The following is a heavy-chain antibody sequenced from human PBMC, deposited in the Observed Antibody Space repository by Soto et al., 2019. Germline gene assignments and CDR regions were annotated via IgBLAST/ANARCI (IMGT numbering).Heavy chain of an antibody. CDR2: IYWDNDT. V-gene: IGHV2-5*02. CDR1: GFSLSTTSMG. J-gene: IGHJ5*02. D-gene: IGHD3-16*01. Sequence: QITLKESGPTLGKPAETLTLTCTFSGFSLSTTSMGVGWIRQPPRKALEWLALIYWDNDTRYTPSLKSRLTITKDTSKNQVVLTMTNMDPVDTATYYCARSPYNWFDPWGQGILVTVSS. CDR3: ARSPYNWFDP.